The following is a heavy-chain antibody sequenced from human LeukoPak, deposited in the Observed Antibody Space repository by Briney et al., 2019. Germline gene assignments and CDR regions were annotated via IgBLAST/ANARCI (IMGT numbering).Heavy chain of an antibody. J-gene: IGHJ4*02. D-gene: IGHD2-15*01. CDR2: IRYDGNTR. CDR3: ANQYCSGGSCHRDY. V-gene: IGHV3-30*02. CDR1: GFTFSDHY. Sequence: PGGSLRLSCAASGFTFSDHYMDWVRQAPGKGLEWVAHIRYDGNTRYYADSVKGRFTISRDNAESTLYLQMYSLRPEDTAVYYCANQYCSGGSCHRDYWGQGTLVTVSS.